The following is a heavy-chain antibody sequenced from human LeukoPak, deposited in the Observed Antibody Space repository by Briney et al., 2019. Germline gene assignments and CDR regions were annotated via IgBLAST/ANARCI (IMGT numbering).Heavy chain of an antibody. D-gene: IGHD3-10*01. V-gene: IGHV3-21*06. Sequence: PGGSLRLSCAPSGFTFSSYSMNWVRQAPGKGLEWVSSISSASTYKYYADSVKGRFTISRDYAKNLLYLQMNSLRVEDTAVYYCARDHGIPGSGSYKFDYWGQGTLVTVSS. J-gene: IGHJ4*02. CDR1: GFTFSSYS. CDR3: ARDHGIPGSGSYKFDY. CDR2: ISSASTYK.